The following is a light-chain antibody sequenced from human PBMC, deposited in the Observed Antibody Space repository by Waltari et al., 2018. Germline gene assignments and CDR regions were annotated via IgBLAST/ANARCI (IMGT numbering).Light chain of an antibody. V-gene: IGKV4-1*01. CDR1: QSLLYRPNKKNY. CDR2: WAS. J-gene: IGKJ2*01. CDR3: QHYSNTPYT. Sequence: DIVMTQSPDSLAVSLGERATLHRKSSQSLLYRPNKKNYLAWYQQKPGQPPKLPIYWASTRESGVPDRFSGSGSGTEFTLTISSLQAEDVAVYFCQHYSNTPYTFGQGTKLEIK.